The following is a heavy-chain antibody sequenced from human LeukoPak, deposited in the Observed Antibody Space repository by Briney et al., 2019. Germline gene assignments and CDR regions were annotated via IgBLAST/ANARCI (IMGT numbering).Heavy chain of an antibody. V-gene: IGHV1-46*01. J-gene: IGHJ4*02. Sequence: ASVKVSCKASGYTFTGYYMHWVRQAPGQGLEWMGWINPNSGSTSYAQKFQGRVTMTRDMSTSTVYMELSSLRSEDTAVYYCARDSSGPWGQGTLVTVSS. CDR2: INPNSGST. CDR1: GYTFTGYY. D-gene: IGHD3-22*01. CDR3: ARDSSGP.